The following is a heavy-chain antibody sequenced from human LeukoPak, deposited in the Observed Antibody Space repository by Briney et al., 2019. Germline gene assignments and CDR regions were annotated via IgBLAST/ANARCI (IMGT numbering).Heavy chain of an antibody. D-gene: IGHD1-26*01. J-gene: IGHJ4*02. Sequence: GGSLRLSCEASGFTFSTYWMNWVRQAPGKGLEWVSVIYSGGSTYYADSVKGRFTISRDNSKNTLYLQMNSLRAEDTAVYYCASWGVVGALDYWGQGTLVTVSS. CDR3: ASWGVVGALDY. V-gene: IGHV3-53*01. CDR2: IYSGGST. CDR1: GFTFSTYW.